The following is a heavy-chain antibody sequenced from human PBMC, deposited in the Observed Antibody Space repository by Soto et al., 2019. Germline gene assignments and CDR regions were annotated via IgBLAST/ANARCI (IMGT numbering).Heavy chain of an antibody. CDR1: GFTFANAW. CDR3: TNVNPTYYYYHMDV. Sequence: EVQLVESGGGLVKPGGSLRLSCAASGFTFANAWMNWVRQAPGQGLEWVGRIKSKTDGGTTDYAAPVKGRFTISRDDLKNTLYLQMNSLKTEDTVVYYCTNVNPTYYYYHMDVWGQGTTVTVSS. V-gene: IGHV3-15*07. CDR2: IKSKTDGGTT. J-gene: IGHJ6*02.